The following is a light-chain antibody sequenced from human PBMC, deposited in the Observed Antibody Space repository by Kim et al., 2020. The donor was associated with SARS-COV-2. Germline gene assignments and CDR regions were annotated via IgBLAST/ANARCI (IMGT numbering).Light chain of an antibody. CDR2: EAS. Sequence: ASGGDRVTITCRASQDISSWLAWYQQKPGKAPKVLIYEASNLQSGVPSRFSGSGSGTDFTLTINSLQPEDFATYYCQQAHSCPLTFGGGTKVDIK. CDR1: QDISSW. V-gene: IGKV1D-12*01. CDR3: QQAHSCPLT. J-gene: IGKJ4*01.